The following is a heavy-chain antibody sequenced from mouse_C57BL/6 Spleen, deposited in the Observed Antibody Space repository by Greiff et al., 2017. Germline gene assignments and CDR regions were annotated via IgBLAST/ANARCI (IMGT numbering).Heavy chain of an antibody. J-gene: IGHJ2*01. V-gene: IGHV7-3*01. D-gene: IGHD1-3*01. CDR2: IRNKANGYTT. CDR1: GFTFTDYY. CDR3: ARYMSGNYFDY. Sequence: EVMLVESGGGLVQPGGSLSLSCAASGFTFTDYYMSWVRQPPGKALEWLGFIRNKANGYTTEYSASVKGRFTISRDNSQSILYLQMNALRAEDSATYYCARYMSGNYFDYWGQGTTLTVSS.